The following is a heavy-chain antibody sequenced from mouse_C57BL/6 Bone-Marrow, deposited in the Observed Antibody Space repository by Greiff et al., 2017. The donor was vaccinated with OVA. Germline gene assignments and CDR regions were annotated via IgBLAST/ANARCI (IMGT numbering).Heavy chain of an antibody. Sequence: EVKLLESGAELVRPGSSVKMSCKTSGYTFTSYGINWVKQRPGQGLEWIGYIYIGNGYTEYNEKFKGKATLTSDPSSSTAYMQLSSLTSEDSASDFGARDETGRGDYWGQGTSVTVSS. CDR2: IYIGNGYT. CDR1: GYTFTSYG. J-gene: IGHJ4*01. CDR3: ARDETGRGDY. V-gene: IGHV1-58*01.